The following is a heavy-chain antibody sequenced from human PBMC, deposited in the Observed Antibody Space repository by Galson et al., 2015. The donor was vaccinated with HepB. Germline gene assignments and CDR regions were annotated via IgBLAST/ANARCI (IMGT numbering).Heavy chain of an antibody. D-gene: IGHD4-17*01. J-gene: IGHJ4*02. CDR2: IGSSSSTI. CDR3: ARERGDYVD. CDR1: GFTFSSYS. Sequence: SLRLSCAASGFTFSSYSMDWVRQAPGKGLEWVSYIGSSSSTIYYADSVKGRFTISRDNAKNSLYLQINSLRDEDTAVYYFARERGDYVDWGQGTLVTVSS. V-gene: IGHV3-48*02.